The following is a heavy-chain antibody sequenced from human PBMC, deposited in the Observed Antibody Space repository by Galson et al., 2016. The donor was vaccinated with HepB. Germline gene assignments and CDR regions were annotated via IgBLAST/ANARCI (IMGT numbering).Heavy chain of an antibody. D-gene: IGHD3-22*01. CDR3: ARHRITMIVVVISEKNWFDP. J-gene: IGHJ5*02. CDR1: GDSIRSYF. Sequence: TLSLTCTVSGDSIRSYFWSWIRQPPGKGLERIGYIYYDGSTNFDPSLTSRVTISVDTSKNQFSLRLSSGTAAATAVYYCARHRITMIVVVISEKNWFDPWGQGTLVTVSS. V-gene: IGHV4-59*08. CDR2: IYYDGST.